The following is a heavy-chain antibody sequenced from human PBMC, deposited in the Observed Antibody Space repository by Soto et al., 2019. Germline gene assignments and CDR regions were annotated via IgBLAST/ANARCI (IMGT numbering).Heavy chain of an antibody. CDR3: AFVYILSGYSTASNRDALDI. CDR1: GGSLSNSSYY. D-gene: IGHD3-9*01. J-gene: IGHJ3*02. CDR2: IFYSGST. Sequence: PSETLSLTCTVSGGSLSNSSYYWAWIRQPPGKGLEWIGSIFYSGSTYHNPSLKSRVTLFVDTSKSQFALKLSAVAAADTAVYYCAFVYILSGYSTASNRDALDIRGQGTMVTGSS. V-gene: IGHV4-39*01.